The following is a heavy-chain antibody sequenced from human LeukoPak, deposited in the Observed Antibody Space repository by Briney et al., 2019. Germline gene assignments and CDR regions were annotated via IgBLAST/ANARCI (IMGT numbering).Heavy chain of an antibody. CDR2: MNPNSGNT. CDR1: GYTFTGYY. Sequence: GASVKVSCKASGYTFTGYYMHWVRQAPGQGLEWMGWMNPNSGNTGYAQKFQGRVTITRNTSISTAYMELSSLRSEDTAVYYCARGIIAARDDLDYWGQGTLVTVSS. CDR3: ARGIIAARDDLDY. V-gene: IGHV1-8*03. D-gene: IGHD6-6*01. J-gene: IGHJ4*02.